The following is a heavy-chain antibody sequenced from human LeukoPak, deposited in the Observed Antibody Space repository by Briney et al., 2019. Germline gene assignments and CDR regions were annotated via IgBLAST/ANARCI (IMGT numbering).Heavy chain of an antibody. D-gene: IGHD6-13*01. CDR3: ARDSGWWRFDF. CDR1: GLNFSSRW. J-gene: IGHJ4*02. V-gene: IGHV3-7*03. CDR2: IKEDGSEK. Sequence: GGSLRLSCAASGLNFSSRWMNWVRQAPGQGLEWVASIKEDGSEKHYVDSVKGRFAISRDNGKNSLYLQMNSLRAEDTAVYYCARDSGWWRFDFWGQGTLVTVSS.